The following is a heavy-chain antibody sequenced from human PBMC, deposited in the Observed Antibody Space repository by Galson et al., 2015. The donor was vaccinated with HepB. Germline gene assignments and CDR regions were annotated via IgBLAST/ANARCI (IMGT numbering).Heavy chain of an antibody. V-gene: IGHV3-74*01. J-gene: IGHJ4*02. CDR3: ASLLGYSSGLPTLGDY. D-gene: IGHD2-15*01. Sequence: SLRLSCAASGFTFSSYWMHWVRQAPGKGLVWVSRINSDGSSTSYADSVKGRFTISRDNAKNTLYLQMNSLRAEDTAVYYCASLLGYSSGLPTLGDYWGQGTLVTVPS. CDR1: GFTFSSYW. CDR2: INSDGSST.